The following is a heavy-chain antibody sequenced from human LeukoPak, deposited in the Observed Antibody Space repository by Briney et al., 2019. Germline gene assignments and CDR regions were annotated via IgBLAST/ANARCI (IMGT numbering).Heavy chain of an antibody. J-gene: IGHJ6*03. D-gene: IGHD5-24*01. Sequence: ASVKVSCKASGYTFTSYVSTWVRPARGQGLEWVGWISEFKGNTNEVQKLQDRVIMTAETSTGTASMELSSLRADDTDGYYLARDIEHEMAKEDFDYYYMDVWGKGPTVTVSS. V-gene: IGHV1-18*01. CDR1: GYTFTSYV. CDR3: ARDIEHEMAKEDFDYYYMDV. CDR2: ISEFKGNT.